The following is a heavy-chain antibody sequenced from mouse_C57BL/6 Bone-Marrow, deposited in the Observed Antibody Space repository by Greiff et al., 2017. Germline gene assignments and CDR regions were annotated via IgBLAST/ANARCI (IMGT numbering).Heavy chain of an antibody. CDR1: GYTFTSYG. D-gene: IGHD2-1*01. CDR3: ARIYYGNYGGVDY. CDR2: IYPRSGNT. Sequence: QVQLQQSGAELARPGASVKLSCKASGYTFTSYGIRWVKQRTGQGLEWIGEIYPRSGNTYYNEKFKGKATLTADKSSSTAYMELRSLTSEDSAVCCCARIYYGNYGGVDYWGQGTTLTVSS. J-gene: IGHJ2*01. V-gene: IGHV1-81*01.